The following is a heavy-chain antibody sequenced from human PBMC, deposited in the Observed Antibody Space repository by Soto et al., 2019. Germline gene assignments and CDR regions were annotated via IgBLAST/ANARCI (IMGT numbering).Heavy chain of an antibody. Sequence: SETLSLTCAVSGGSVSSGGYSWIWIRQPPGKGLEWIGYIYHSGSTYYNPSLKSRVTISVDRSKDQFSLKLSSVTAADTAVYYCARYSIAARRGIDYWGQGTLVTVSS. J-gene: IGHJ4*02. CDR1: GGSVSSGGYS. V-gene: IGHV4-30-2*01. CDR2: IYHSGST. CDR3: ARYSIAARRGIDY. D-gene: IGHD6-6*01.